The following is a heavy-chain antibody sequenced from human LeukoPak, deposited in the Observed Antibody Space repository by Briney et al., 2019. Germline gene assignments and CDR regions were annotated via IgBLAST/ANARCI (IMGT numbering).Heavy chain of an antibody. D-gene: IGHD3-3*01. Sequence: GGSLRLSCSASGFPFSSYAMHWVRQAPGKGLEYVSAISDSGGSKYYADSVKGRFTISRDNSKNMLYLQMSSLRAEDTAVYYCAGGGSGYFWDFISWGQGTLVTVAS. J-gene: IGHJ4*02. V-gene: IGHV3-64D*09. CDR2: ISDSGGSK. CDR3: AGGGSGYFWDFIS. CDR1: GFPFSSYA.